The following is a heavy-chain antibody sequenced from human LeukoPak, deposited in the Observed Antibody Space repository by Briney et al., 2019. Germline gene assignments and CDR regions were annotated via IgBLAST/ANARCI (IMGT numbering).Heavy chain of an antibody. CDR1: GYTFTSYG. J-gene: IGHJ4*02. CDR3: ARSAGTTRHYFDY. D-gene: IGHD1-7*01. CDR2: ISAYNGNT. V-gene: IGHV1-18*01. Sequence: ASVKVSCKASGYTFTSYGISWVRQAPGQGLEWMGWISAYNGNTDYAQKLQGRVTITADKSTSTAYMELSSLRSEDTAVYYCARSAGTTRHYFDYWGQGTLVTVSS.